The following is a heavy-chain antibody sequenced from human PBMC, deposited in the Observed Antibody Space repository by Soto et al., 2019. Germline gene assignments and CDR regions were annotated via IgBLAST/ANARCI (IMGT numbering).Heavy chain of an antibody. D-gene: IGHD2-15*01. V-gene: IGHV3-11*01. J-gene: IGHJ3*02. CDR2: ISSSGKTI. Sequence: GGSLRLSCAASGFTFSDYYMSWIRQAPGKGLEWVSYISSSGKTIYYADSVKGRFTISRDNAKNSLYLQMNSLRAEDTAVYYCAGPKDNYCSGGSCWDDAFDIWGQGTMVTVSS. CDR1: GFTFSDYY. CDR3: AGPKDNYCSGGSCWDDAFDI.